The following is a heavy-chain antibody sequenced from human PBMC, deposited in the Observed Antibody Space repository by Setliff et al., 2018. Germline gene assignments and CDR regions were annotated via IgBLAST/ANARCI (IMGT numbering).Heavy chain of an antibody. CDR1: GGTFSSYA. D-gene: IGHD2-15*01. CDR3: ARVRDCSGGICHRGFHHYMDV. J-gene: IGHJ6*03. Sequence: SVKVSCKASGGTFSSYAIDCVRQAPGQGLEWMGGIIPMFGTTNYAQRFRGTVTITADESKTTAYLELSRLRSEDTAVYYCARVRDCSGGICHRGFHHYMDVWGKDTTVTVSS. CDR2: IIPMFGTT. V-gene: IGHV1-69*13.